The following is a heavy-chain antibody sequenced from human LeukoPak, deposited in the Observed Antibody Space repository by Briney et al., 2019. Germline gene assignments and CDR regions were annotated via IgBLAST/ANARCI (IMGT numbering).Heavy chain of an antibody. CDR2: IWYDGSNK. Sequence: GRSLRLSCAASGFTFSSYGMHWVRQAPGKGLEWVAVIWYDGSNKYYADSVKGRFTISRDNSKNTLYLQMNSLRAEDTAVYYCAREIRYCSGGSCYAGHAFDIWGQGTMVTVSS. CDR1: GFTFSSYG. V-gene: IGHV3-33*01. CDR3: AREIRYCSGGSCYAGHAFDI. D-gene: IGHD2-15*01. J-gene: IGHJ3*02.